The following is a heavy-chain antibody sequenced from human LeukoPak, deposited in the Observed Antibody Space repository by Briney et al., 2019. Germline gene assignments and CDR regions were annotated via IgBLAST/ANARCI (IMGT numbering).Heavy chain of an antibody. D-gene: IGHD3-3*01. J-gene: IGHJ4*02. V-gene: IGHV3-23*01. CDR2: ISGSGGST. CDR1: GFTFSSYA. Sequence: GGSLRLSCAASGFTFSSYAMSWVRQAPGKGLEWVSAISGSGGSTYYADSVKGRFTISRDNSKNTLYLQMNSLRAEDTAVYYRAKSGFGHYDSVSYYWGQGTLVTVSS. CDR3: AKSGFGHYDSVSYY.